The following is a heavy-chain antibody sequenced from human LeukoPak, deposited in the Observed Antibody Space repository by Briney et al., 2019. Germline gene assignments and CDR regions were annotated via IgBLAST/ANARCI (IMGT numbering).Heavy chain of an antibody. CDR1: GDSITSDF. J-gene: IGHJ3*02. CDR2: IHYSGSS. Sequence: PSETLSLTCTVSGDSITSDFWGWIRQPPGKGLEWIGYIHYSGSSNNNASLKSRLTISPDTSKNQFSLKLTSVTAADTAVYYCARLGLAAPGSFDIWGQGTMVTVSS. V-gene: IGHV4-59*01. CDR3: ARLGLAAPGSFDI. D-gene: IGHD6-13*01.